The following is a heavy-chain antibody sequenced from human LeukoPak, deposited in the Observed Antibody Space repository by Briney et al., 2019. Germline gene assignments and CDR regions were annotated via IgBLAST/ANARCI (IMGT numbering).Heavy chain of an antibody. J-gene: IGHJ6*02. D-gene: IGHD6-19*01. V-gene: IGHV3-7*01. CDR1: GFTFRSYW. CDR3: ARDSGIAVAGLHHYYGMDV. CDR2: IKQDGSEK. Sequence: GGSLRISCAASGFTFRSYWMSWVRQAPGKGLEWVANIKQDGSEKYYVDSVKGGFTISRDNAKNSLYLQVNSLRAEDTAVYYCARDSGIAVAGLHHYYGMDVWGQGATVIVSS.